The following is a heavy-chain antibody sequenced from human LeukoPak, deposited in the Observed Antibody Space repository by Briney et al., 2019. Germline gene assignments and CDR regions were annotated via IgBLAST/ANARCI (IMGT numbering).Heavy chain of an antibody. D-gene: IGHD1-1*01. V-gene: IGHV3-73*01. CDR2: IRSKPNFYAT. CDR3: TRLGYGI. Sequence: PGGSLKLSCAASGFTFSVSTIHWVRQASGKGLEWFGRIRSKPNFYATAYAASVKGRFTISRDDSKNTAYLQMNNVKAEDTAVYYCTRLGYGIWGQGTMVTVSS. CDR1: GFTFSVST. J-gene: IGHJ3*02.